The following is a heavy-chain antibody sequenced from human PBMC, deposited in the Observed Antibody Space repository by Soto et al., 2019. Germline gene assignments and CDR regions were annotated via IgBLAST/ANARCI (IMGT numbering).Heavy chain of an antibody. Sequence: SLRLSCPTFGFTLGVYAMSWFRQTPGKGLELVRFVRTYAYGETTEYAASVKGRFTVGRDNSRSTAYLHMSSLKTEDTGVYFCSRDCPCGLGYCTNGACFPNDFWGQGTLVTVSS. CDR2: VRTYAYGETT. J-gene: IGHJ4*02. CDR1: GFTLGVYA. V-gene: IGHV3-49*03. CDR3: SRDCPCGLGYCTNGACFPNDF. D-gene: IGHD2-8*01.